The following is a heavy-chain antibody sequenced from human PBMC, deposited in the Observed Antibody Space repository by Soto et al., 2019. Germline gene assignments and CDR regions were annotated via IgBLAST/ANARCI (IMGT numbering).Heavy chain of an antibody. J-gene: IGHJ6*02. V-gene: IGHV4-30-2*01. CDR2: IYHSGST. CDR1: GGSISSGGYS. CDR3: ARVPDV. Sequence: PSETLSLTCAVSGGSISSGGYSWSWIRQPPGKGLEWIGDIYHSGSTYYNPSLKSRVTISVDRSKNQFSLKLSSVTAADTAVYYCARVPDVWGQGTTVTVSS.